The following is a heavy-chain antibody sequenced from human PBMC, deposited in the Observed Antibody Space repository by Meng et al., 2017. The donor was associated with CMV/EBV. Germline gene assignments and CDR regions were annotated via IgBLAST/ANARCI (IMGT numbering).Heavy chain of an antibody. CDR1: GYTFTSYG. V-gene: IGHV1-18*01. Sequence: ASVKVSCKASGYTFTSYGISWVRQAPGQGLEWMGWISAYNGNTNYAQKLQGRVTMTTDTSTSTAYMELRSLRSDDTAVYYCARIDYSLLRGAFDIWGPGTMLPFSS. J-gene: IGHJ3*02. D-gene: IGHD4-11*01. CDR2: ISAYNGNT. CDR3: ARIDYSLLRGAFDI.